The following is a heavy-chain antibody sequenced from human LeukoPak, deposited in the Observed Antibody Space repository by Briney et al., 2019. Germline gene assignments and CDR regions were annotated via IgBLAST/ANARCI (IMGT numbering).Heavy chain of an antibody. CDR3: VKPYSGSYKGYFDY. CDR1: GFTFSSYA. Sequence: GGSLRLSCAASGFTFSSYAMTWVRQAPGKGLEWVSIISGSGGSTYHADSVKGRFTISRDNSKNTLYLQMNSLRAEDTAVYFCVKPYSGSYKGYFDYWGQGTLVTVSS. J-gene: IGHJ4*02. D-gene: IGHD1-26*01. V-gene: IGHV3-23*01. CDR2: ISGSGGST.